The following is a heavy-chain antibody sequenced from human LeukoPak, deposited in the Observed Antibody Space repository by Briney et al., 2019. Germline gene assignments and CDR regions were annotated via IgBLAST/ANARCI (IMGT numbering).Heavy chain of an antibody. V-gene: IGHV1-18*01. Sequence: ASVKVSCKASGGTFSSYAISWVRQAPGQGLEWMGWISAYNGNTNYAQKLQGRVTMTTDTSTSTAYMELRSLRSDDTAVYYCARDASSVVGATDDDFDYWGQGTLVTVSS. CDR1: GGTFSSYA. CDR3: ARDASSVVGATDDDFDY. CDR2: ISAYNGNT. J-gene: IGHJ4*02. D-gene: IGHD1-26*01.